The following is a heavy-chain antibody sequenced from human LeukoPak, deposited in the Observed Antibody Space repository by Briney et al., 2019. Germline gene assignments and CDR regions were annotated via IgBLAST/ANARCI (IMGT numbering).Heavy chain of an antibody. CDR2: ISGSGGST. CDR1: GFTFNNYG. V-gene: IGHV3-23*01. D-gene: IGHD2-2*01. CDR3: ALPGYCSSTSCYGGFDY. J-gene: IGHJ4*02. Sequence: QPGGSLRLSCAASGFTFNNYGMTWVRQAPGKGLEWVSAISGSGGSTYYADSVKGRFTISRDNSKNTLYLQMNSLRAEDTAVYYCALPGYCSSTSCYGGFDYWGQGTLVTVSS.